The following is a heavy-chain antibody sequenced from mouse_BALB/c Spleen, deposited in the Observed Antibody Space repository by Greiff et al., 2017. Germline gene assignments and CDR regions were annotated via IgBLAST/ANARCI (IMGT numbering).Heavy chain of an antibody. CDR1: GFTFSSYA. V-gene: IGHV5-6-5*01. Sequence: EVQRVESGGGLVKPGGSLKLSCAASGFTFSSYAMSWVRQTPEKRLEWVASISSGGSTYYPDSVKGRFTISRDNARNILYLQMSSLRSEDTAMYYCARRAYSTATFAYWGQGTLVTVSA. CDR3: ARRAYSTATFAY. D-gene: IGHD1-2*01. J-gene: IGHJ3*01. CDR2: ISSGGST.